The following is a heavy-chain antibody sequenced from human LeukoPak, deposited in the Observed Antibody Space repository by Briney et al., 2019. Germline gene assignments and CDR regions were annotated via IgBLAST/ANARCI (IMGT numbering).Heavy chain of an antibody. Sequence: GGSLRLSCKASGLNFRGYAMSWVRQAPGKGLEWVSSIRGSGGSTDFADSVKGRFTISKDNSQNTLYLQMDSLRADDTAVYYCAKARSSSWYYFDSWGQGTLVIVSS. CDR1: GLNFRGYA. V-gene: IGHV3-23*01. D-gene: IGHD6-13*01. J-gene: IGHJ4*02. CDR3: AKARSSSWYYFDS. CDR2: IRGSGGST.